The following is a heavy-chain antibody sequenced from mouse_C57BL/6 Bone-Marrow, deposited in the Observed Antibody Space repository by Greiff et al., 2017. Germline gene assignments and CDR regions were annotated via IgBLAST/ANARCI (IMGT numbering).Heavy chain of an antibody. CDR1: GFTFTDYY. J-gene: IGHJ2*01. V-gene: IGHV7-3*01. CDR3: ARWGDCPFDY. CDR2: IRNKANGYTT. Sequence: EVKLVESGGGLVQPGGSLSLSCAASGFTFTDYYMSWVRQPPGKALEWLGFIRNKANGYTTEYSASVKGRFTISRDNSQSIRYLQMKALRAEDSATYYCARWGDCPFDYWGQGTTLTVSS.